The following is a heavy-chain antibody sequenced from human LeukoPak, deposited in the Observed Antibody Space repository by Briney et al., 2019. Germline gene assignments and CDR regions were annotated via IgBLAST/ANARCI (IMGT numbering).Heavy chain of an antibody. CDR2: ISYDGSNK. J-gene: IGHJ6*03. Sequence: PGGSLRLSCAASGFTFSSYGMHCVRQAPGKGLEWVAVISYDGSNKYYADSVKGRFTISRDNSKNTLYLQMNSLRAEDTAVYYCAKAVEPDYYYYMDVWGKGTTVTVSS. CDR3: AKAVEPDYYYYMDV. D-gene: IGHD6-19*01. V-gene: IGHV3-30*18. CDR1: GFTFSSYG.